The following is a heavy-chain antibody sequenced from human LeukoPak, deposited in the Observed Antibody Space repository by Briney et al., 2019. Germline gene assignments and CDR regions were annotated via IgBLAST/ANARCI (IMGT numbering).Heavy chain of an antibody. CDR3: ARVPATDYYYYYMYV. CDR1: GFTFSSYS. D-gene: IGHD2-2*01. J-gene: IGHJ6*03. CDR2: ISSSSSTI. Sequence: GGSLRLSCAASGFTFSSYSMNWVRQAPGKGLESVSYISSSSSTIYYADSVKGRFTISRDNDKTSLYLQMNSLRAEDTAVYYCARVPATDYYYYYMYVWGKGTTVTVSS. V-gene: IGHV3-48*04.